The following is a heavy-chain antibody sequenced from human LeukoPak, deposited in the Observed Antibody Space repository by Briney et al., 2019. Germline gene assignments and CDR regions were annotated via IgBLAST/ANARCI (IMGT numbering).Heavy chain of an antibody. CDR3: ARVKYSGSYSLDY. J-gene: IGHJ4*02. CDR2: ISSSSTI. D-gene: IGHD1-26*01. Sequence: QAGGSLRLSCAASGFTFSSYAMNWVRQAPGKGLEWTSYISSSSTIHYADSVKGRFTISRDNAKNSLYLQMNSLKAEDTAVYYCARVKYSGSYSLDYWGQGTLVTVSS. CDR1: GFTFSSYA. V-gene: IGHV3-48*04.